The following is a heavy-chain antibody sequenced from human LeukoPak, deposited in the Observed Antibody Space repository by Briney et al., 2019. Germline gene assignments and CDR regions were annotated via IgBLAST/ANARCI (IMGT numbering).Heavy chain of an antibody. CDR3: VGGAGWQSDY. CDR1: GFTFSSYW. V-gene: IGHV3-7*04. Sequence: GGSLRLSCVASGFTFSSYWMKWVRQAPGKGPEWVANIEKDGSEKDYVDSVKGRFTISRDNAKSSVYLQMNNLRAEDTAVYYCVGGAGWQSDYWGQGTPVAVSS. CDR2: IEKDGSEK. D-gene: IGHD2-15*01. J-gene: IGHJ4*02.